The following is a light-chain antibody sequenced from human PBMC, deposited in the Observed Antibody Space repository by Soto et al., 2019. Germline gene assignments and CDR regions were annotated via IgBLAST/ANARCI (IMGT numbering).Light chain of an antibody. Sequence: EIVLTQSPATLSLSPGERATLSCSASQSVSSYLAWYQQKPGQAPRLLIYDASNRATGIPARFSGTVSGTDFTLTISRLEPEDFAVYYCQQYGSSPLTFGGGTKVDIK. CDR3: QQYGSSPLT. V-gene: IGKV3-20*01. CDR2: DAS. CDR1: QSVSSY. J-gene: IGKJ4*01.